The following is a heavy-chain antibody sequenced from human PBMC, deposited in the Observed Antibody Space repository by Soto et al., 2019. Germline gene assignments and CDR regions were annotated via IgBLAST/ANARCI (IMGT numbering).Heavy chain of an antibody. CDR2: INAGNGNT. Sequence: ASVKVSCKASGYTFTSYSMHWVRQAPGQRLEWMGWINAGNGNTKYSQKFQGRVTITRDTSASTAYMELSSLRSEDTAVYYCASALVGSNGDYYYVIDVWGQGTTVILSS. CDR1: GYTFTSYS. J-gene: IGHJ6*02. V-gene: IGHV1-3*01. D-gene: IGHD1-26*01. CDR3: ASALVGSNGDYYYVIDV.